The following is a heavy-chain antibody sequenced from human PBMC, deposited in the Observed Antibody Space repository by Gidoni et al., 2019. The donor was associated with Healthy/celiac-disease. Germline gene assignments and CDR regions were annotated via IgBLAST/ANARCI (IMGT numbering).Heavy chain of an antibody. J-gene: IGHJ5*02. CDR2: MSSSSSYI. V-gene: IGHV3-21*01. D-gene: IGHD6-13*01. CDR1: GVTFSSYS. CDR3: AKIIAAAAWFDP. Sequence: EVQLVESGGGLVKPGGSLRLSCAASGVTFSSYSMNWVRQAPGKGLEWVSSMSSSSSYIYYADSVKGRFTISRDNAKNSLYLQMNSLRAEDTAVYYCAKIIAAAAWFDPWGQGTLVTVSS.